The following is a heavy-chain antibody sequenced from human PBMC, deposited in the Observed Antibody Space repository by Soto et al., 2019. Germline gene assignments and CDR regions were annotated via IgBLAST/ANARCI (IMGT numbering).Heavy chain of an antibody. J-gene: IGHJ5*02. Sequence: QVQLVESGGGVVQPGRSQRLSCAASGFTFSSYGMHWVRQAPGKGLEWVAVISYDGSNKYYADSVKGRFTISRDNSKNTLYLQMNSLRAEDTAVYYCAKGIKQLGFGGAWGQGTLVTVSS. CDR3: AKGIKQLGFGGA. V-gene: IGHV3-30*18. CDR2: ISYDGSNK. CDR1: GFTFSSYG. D-gene: IGHD6-6*01.